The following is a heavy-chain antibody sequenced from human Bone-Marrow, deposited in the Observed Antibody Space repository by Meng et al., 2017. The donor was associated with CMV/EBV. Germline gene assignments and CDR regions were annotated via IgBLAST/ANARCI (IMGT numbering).Heavy chain of an antibody. CDR3: ARSLIVVAAAISYHYYGMDA. J-gene: IGHJ6*02. D-gene: IGHD2-2*01. V-gene: IGHV3-30-3*01. Sequence: GESLKISCAASGFTFNTYAMHWVRQAPGRGLEWVAVMSYDGSNKYYADSVRGRFTISRDNSKNTLYLQMNSLRAEDTAVYYCARSLIVVAAAISYHYYGMDAWGQGTTVTVSS. CDR1: GFTFNTYA. CDR2: MSYDGSNK.